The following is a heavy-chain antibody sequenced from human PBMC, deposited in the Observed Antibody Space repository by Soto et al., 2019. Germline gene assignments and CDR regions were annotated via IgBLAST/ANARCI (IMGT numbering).Heavy chain of an antibody. D-gene: IGHD3-16*02. CDR1: GGSFSGYS. V-gene: IGHV4-34*01. J-gene: IGHJ4*02. CDR3: ARGFGGVIVLDY. CDR2: INHSGST. Sequence: PSETLSLTCAVYGGSFSGYSWSWIRQPPGKGLEWIGEINHSGSTNYNPSLKSRVTISVDTSKNQFSLKLSSVTAADTAVYYCARGFGGVIVLDYWGQGTLVTVSS.